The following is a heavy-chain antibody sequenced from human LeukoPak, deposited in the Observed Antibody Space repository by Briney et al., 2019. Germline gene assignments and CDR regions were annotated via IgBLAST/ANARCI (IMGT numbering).Heavy chain of an antibody. J-gene: IGHJ5*02. D-gene: IGHD4-17*01. Sequence: PSETLSLTCTVSGVSISNYYWSWIRQPAGKGLEWIGRIYTSGTTNYNPSLMSRVTMSVDTSKNQFSLKLSSVTAADTAVYYCARNLDYGWFDPWGQGTLVTVSS. V-gene: IGHV4-4*07. CDR1: GVSISNYY. CDR2: IYTSGTT. CDR3: ARNLDYGWFDP.